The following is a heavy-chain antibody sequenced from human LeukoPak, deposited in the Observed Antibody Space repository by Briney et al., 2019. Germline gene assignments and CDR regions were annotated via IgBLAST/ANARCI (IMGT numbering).Heavy chain of an antibody. CDR3: ARVITMVRGVISVRDY. CDR1: GGSINSYY. Sequence: SETLSLTCTVSGGSINSYYWSWIRQPPGKGLEWIGYIYYSGSTNYNPSLKSRVTVSVDTSKNQFSLKLSSVTAADTAVYYCARVITMVRGVISVRDYWGQGTLVTVSS. CDR2: IYYSGST. D-gene: IGHD3-10*01. V-gene: IGHV4-59*08. J-gene: IGHJ4*02.